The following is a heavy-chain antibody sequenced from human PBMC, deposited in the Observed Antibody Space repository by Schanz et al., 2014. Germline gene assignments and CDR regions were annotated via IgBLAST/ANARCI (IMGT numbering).Heavy chain of an antibody. V-gene: IGHV3-15*01. CDR2: IKSKTDGETT. Sequence: EVHLLESGGGLVPPGGSLRLSCSASGFTFSTDAMSWVRQAPGKGLEWLGRIKSKTDGETTDYAAPVKGRFSISRDDSQSTLYLQMNSLKIEDTAVYYCATASSPVREAGAGSSFHLWGQGTLVTVSP. D-gene: IGHD6-13*01. J-gene: IGHJ5*02. CDR1: GFTFSTDA. CDR3: ATASSPVREAGAGSSFHL.